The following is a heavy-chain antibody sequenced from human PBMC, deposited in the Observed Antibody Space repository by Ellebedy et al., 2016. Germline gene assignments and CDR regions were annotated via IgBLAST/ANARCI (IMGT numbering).Heavy chain of an antibody. Sequence: GESLKISCAASGFTFSSYWMSWVRQAPGKGLEWVAIINQDGSEKYYVDSVRGRFTISRDNAKSLLSLQMNRLRGEDTAVYYCARADWNSIDYWGQGALVTVSS. CDR2: INQDGSEK. CDR1: GFTFSSYW. J-gene: IGHJ4*01. CDR3: ARADWNSIDY. V-gene: IGHV3-7*03. D-gene: IGHD1-1*01.